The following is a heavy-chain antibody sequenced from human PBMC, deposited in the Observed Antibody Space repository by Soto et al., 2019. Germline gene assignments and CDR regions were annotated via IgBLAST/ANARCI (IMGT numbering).Heavy chain of an antibody. D-gene: IGHD4-17*01. CDR3: ARGITVTTVFDY. V-gene: IGHV4-31*03. CDR2: IYYSGST. CDR1: GGSISSGGYY. Sequence: TLSLTCTVSGGSISSGGYYWSWIRQHPGKGLEWIGYIYYSGSTYYNPSLKSRVTISVDTSKNQFSLKLSSVTAADTAVYYCARGITVTTVFDYWGQGTLVTVSS. J-gene: IGHJ4*02.